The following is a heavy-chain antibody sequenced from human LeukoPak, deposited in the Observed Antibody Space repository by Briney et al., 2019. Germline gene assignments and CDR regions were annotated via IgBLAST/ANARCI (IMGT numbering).Heavy chain of an antibody. CDR2: ISWNSGSI. J-gene: IGHJ6*03. CDR3: ARVIALYGSGSYYPLKYYMDV. D-gene: IGHD3-10*01. CDR1: GFTFDDYA. Sequence: GGSLRLSCAASGFTFDDYAMHWVRQAPGKGLEWVSGISWNSGSIGYADSVKGRFTISRDNAKNSLYLQMNSLRSDDTAVYYCARVIALYGSGSYYPLKYYMDVWGKGTTVTVSS. V-gene: IGHV3-9*01.